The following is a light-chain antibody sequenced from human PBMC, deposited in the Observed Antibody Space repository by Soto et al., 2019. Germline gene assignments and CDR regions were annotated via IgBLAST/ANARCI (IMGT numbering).Light chain of an antibody. V-gene: IGLV1-47*01. CDR3: AAWDDNLSGFYV. Sequence: QSALTQSPSASGTPGQRVTISCSGSASTIGRNYVYWYQQLPGTAPKLLIYRNSQRPSGVPDRFSGSKSGTSASLAISGLRSEDEADYYCAAWDDNLSGFYVFGYGTKVTVL. CDR1: ASTIGRNY. CDR2: RNS. J-gene: IGLJ1*01.